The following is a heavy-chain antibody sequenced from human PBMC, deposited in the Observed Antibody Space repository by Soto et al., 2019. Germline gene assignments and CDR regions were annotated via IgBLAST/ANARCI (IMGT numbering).Heavy chain of an antibody. CDR2: ISAYNGNT. V-gene: IGHV1-18*01. CDR1: GYTFTSYG. Sequence: ASVKVSCKASGYTFTSYGISWVRQAPGQGLEWMGWISAYNGNTNYAQKLQGRVTMTTDTSTSTSYMELRSLRSDDTAVYYCARVRFLEWPVDPWGQGTLVTVSS. D-gene: IGHD3-3*01. CDR3: ARVRFLEWPVDP. J-gene: IGHJ5*02.